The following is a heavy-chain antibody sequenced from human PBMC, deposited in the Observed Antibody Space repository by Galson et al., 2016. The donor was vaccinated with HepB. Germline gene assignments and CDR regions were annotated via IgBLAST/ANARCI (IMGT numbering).Heavy chain of an antibody. CDR2: VSYDGFNE. J-gene: IGHJ4*02. Sequence: SLRLSCAASGFTFSSYGMHWVRQAPGKGLEWVAFVSYDGFNEYYADSVKGRFTISSDNSKNTLYLRMNSLRAEDTALYYCAKDHRAYSYGHHYFDYWGQGTLVIVSS. D-gene: IGHD5-18*01. CDR3: AKDHRAYSYGHHYFDY. V-gene: IGHV3-30*18. CDR1: GFTFSSYG.